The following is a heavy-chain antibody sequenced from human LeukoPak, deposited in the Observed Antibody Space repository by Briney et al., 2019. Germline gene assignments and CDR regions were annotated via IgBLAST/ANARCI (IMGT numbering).Heavy chain of an antibody. V-gene: IGHV3-30*02. CDR3: AKGSEGMPTADF. Sequence: GGSLRLSCAVSGFTFSNSGMHWVRQAPGKGLEWVTFIRYDETNKYYADSVKGRFTISRDNSKNTLYLQMNSLRVEDTAVYYCAKGSEGMPTADFWGQGTMVTVS. J-gene: IGHJ3*01. D-gene: IGHD2-2*01. CDR1: GFTFSNSG. CDR2: IRYDETNK.